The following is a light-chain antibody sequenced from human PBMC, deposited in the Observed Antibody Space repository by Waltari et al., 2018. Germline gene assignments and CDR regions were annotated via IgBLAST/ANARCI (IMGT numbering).Light chain of an antibody. V-gene: IGKV3-11*01. CDR1: QSVVSY. Sequence: EIVLTQSPATLSLSPWERPTLSCRASQSVVSYLSWYQQKPGQAPRLLIYDASNRHTGIPARFSGSGSGTDFTLTISSLEPEDFAVYYCQQSSNWPLTFGGGTKVEIK. CDR3: QQSSNWPLT. J-gene: IGKJ4*01. CDR2: DAS.